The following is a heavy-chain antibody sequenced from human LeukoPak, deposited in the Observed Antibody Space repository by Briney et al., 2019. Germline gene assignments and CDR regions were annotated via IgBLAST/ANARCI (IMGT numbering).Heavy chain of an antibody. J-gene: IGHJ5*02. V-gene: IGHV4-31*03. CDR3: ARGGYSYGYWFDP. CDR1: GGSISSGGCY. D-gene: IGHD5-18*01. CDR2: IYYSGST. Sequence: TLSLTCTVSGGSISSGGCYWSRIRQHPGKGLEWIGYIYYSGSTYYNPSLKSRVTISVDTSKNQFSLKLSSVTAADTAVYYCARGGYSYGYWFDPWGQGTLVTVSS.